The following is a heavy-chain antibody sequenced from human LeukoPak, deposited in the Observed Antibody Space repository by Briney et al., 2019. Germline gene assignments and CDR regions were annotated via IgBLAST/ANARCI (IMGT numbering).Heavy chain of an antibody. CDR2: INPNSGGT. Sequence: ASVKVSCKPSGYTFTGYYMHWVRQAPGQGLEWMGWINPNSGGTNYAQKFQGRVTMTRDTSISTAYMELSRLRSDDTAVYYCARGIAAGYVNWFDPWGQGTLVTVSS. D-gene: IGHD6-6*01. CDR3: ARGIAAGYVNWFDP. V-gene: IGHV1-2*02. J-gene: IGHJ5*02. CDR1: GYTFTGYY.